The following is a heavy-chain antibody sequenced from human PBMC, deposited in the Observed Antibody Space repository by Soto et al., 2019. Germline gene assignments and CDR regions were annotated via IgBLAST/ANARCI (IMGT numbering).Heavy chain of an antibody. J-gene: IGHJ5*02. CDR3: ARVPSP. CDR1: GRSISSGGYS. V-gene: IGHV4-30-2*01. CDR2: IYHSGST. Sequence: SETLSLTWAVSGRSISSGGYSWSWIRQPPGKGLEWIGYIYHSGSTYYNPSLKSRVTISVDRSKNQFSLTLSSVTAADTAVYYCARVPSPWGQGTLVTVSS.